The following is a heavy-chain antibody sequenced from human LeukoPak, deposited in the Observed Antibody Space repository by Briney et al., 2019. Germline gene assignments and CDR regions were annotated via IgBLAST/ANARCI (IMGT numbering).Heavy chain of an antibody. Sequence: GGSLTLSCAASGFMFDDYAMHWVRQVSGKGLEWVSLISGDGGSTYYADSVKGRFTISRDNSKNSLYLQMNSLRTEDTALYYCAKGGYTYDFPDYWGQGTLVTVSS. CDR1: GFMFDDYA. J-gene: IGHJ4*02. CDR2: ISGDGGST. V-gene: IGHV3-43*02. CDR3: AKGGYTYDFPDY. D-gene: IGHD3/OR15-3a*01.